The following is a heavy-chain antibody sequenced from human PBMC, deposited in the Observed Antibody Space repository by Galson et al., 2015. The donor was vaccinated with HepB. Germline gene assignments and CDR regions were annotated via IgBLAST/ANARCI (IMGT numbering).Heavy chain of an antibody. Sequence: SVKVSCKASGYTFTSYGISWVRQAPGQGLEWMGWISAYNGNTNYAQKLQGRVTMTTDTSTSTAYMELRSLRSDDTAVYYCARGLRLKDGYNRAGAFDIWGQGTIVTVSS. J-gene: IGHJ3*02. CDR2: ISAYNGNT. V-gene: IGHV1-18*01. CDR1: GYTFTSYG. D-gene: IGHD5-24*01. CDR3: ARGLRLKDGYNRAGAFDI.